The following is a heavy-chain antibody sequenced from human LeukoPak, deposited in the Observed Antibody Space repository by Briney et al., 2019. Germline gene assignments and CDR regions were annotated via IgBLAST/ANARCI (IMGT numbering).Heavy chain of an antibody. CDR3: ARDLTGATVTTYFDY. V-gene: IGHV3-33*01. CDR1: GFTFSSYG. J-gene: IGHJ4*02. CDR2: IWYDGSNK. D-gene: IGHD4-17*01. Sequence: GGSLRLSCAASGFTFSSYGMHWVRQAPGKGLERVAVIWYDGSNKYYADSVKGRFTISRDNSKNTLYLQMNSLRAEDTAVYYCARDLTGATVTTYFDYWGQGTLVTVSS.